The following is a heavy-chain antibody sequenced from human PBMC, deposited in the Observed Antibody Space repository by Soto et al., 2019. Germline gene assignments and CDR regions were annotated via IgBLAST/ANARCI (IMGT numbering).Heavy chain of an antibody. V-gene: IGHV3-9*01. CDR2: IRWNSGSI. D-gene: IGHD2-15*01. CDR3: ARDPTVREGYSRYYYYYGMDV. J-gene: IGHJ6*02. Sequence: PGGSLRLSCAASGFTFDDYAMHWVRQAPGKGLEWVSGIRWNSGSIGYADSVKGRFTISRDNARNTLYLQMNSLRAEDTAVYYCARDPTVREGYSRYYYYYGMDVWGQGTTVTVSS. CDR1: GFTFDDYA.